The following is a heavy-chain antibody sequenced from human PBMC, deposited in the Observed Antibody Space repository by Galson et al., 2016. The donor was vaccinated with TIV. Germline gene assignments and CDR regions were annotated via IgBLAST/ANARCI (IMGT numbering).Heavy chain of an antibody. D-gene: IGHD2-21*01. V-gene: IGHV3-9*01. CDR1: GFTFDDYA. CDR2: ISWNGGVA. J-gene: IGHJ6*03. Sequence: SLRLSCAASGFTFDDYALHWVRQAPGKGLEWVSGISWNGGVAGYADSVKGRFTISRDNAKNSLYLKMNSLRTDDTAVYFCCKGSGDAPYYLYMDVWGEGTTVIVSS. CDR3: CKGSGDAPYYLYMDV.